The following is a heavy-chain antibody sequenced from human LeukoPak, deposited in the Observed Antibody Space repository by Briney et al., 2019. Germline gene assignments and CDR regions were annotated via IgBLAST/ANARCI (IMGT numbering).Heavy chain of an antibody. CDR3: AKGGVRYSSAYSDY. D-gene: IGHD3-22*01. V-gene: IGHV3-23*01. J-gene: IGHJ4*02. CDR1: GFTISSYA. Sequence: PGGSLRLSCAASGFTISSYAMSWVRQAPGRGLEWVSGISASGDSTFYADSVKGRFTISRDISKDTLDLQMNSLRAEDTAVYYCAKGGVRYSSAYSDYWGQGTLVTVSS. CDR2: ISASGDST.